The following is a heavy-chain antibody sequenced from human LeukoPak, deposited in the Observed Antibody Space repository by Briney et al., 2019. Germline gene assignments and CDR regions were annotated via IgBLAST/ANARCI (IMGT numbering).Heavy chain of an antibody. J-gene: IGHJ4*02. CDR1: GFTFNMYW. CDR2: INKDGSDK. Sequence: GGSLRLSCVASGFTFNMYWMTWVRQAPGKGLESVAYINKDGSDKYYVDSVKGRFTVSRDNAKNSLYLQMNSLRAEDTAVYYCARDAGYGGNSDYWGQGTLVTVSS. D-gene: IGHD4-23*01. CDR3: ARDAGYGGNSDY. V-gene: IGHV3-7*01.